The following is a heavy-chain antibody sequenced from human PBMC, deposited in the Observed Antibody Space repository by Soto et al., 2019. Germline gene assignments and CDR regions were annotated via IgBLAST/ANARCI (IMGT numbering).Heavy chain of an antibody. CDR2: FDPEDGET. CDR1: GYTLTELS. J-gene: IGHJ5*02. Sequence: ASVKVSCKVSGYTLTELSMHWVRQAPGKGLEWMGGFDPEDGETIYAQKFQGRVTMTEDTSTDTAYMELSSLRSEDTAVYYCATRDILTGYNWFDPWGQGTLVTVSS. D-gene: IGHD3-9*01. CDR3: ATRDILTGYNWFDP. V-gene: IGHV1-24*01.